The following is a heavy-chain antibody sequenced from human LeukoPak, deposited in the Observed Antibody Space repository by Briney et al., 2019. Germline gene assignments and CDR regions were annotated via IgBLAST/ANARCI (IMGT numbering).Heavy chain of an antibody. D-gene: IGHD6-19*01. CDR3: ARGIAVALNWFDP. J-gene: IGHJ5*02. CDR2: IYYSGST. Sequence: SGTLSLTCTVSGGSISSSSNNWGWIRQPPGKGLEWIGSIYYSGSTYYNPSLKSRVTISVDTSKNQFSLKLSSVTAADTAVYYCARGIAVALNWFDPWGQGTLVTVSS. CDR1: GGSISSSSNN. V-gene: IGHV4-39*01.